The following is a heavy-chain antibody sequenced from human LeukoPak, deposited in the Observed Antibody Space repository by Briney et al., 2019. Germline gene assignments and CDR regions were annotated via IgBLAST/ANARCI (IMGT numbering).Heavy chain of an antibody. CDR1: GGSISSYY. D-gene: IGHD3-10*01. J-gene: IGHJ6*03. V-gene: IGHV4-4*07. CDR2: IYTSGST. CDR3: ARDNFMVRGVVRGLYYMDV. Sequence: SETLSLTCTVSGGSISSYYWSWIQQPPGKGLEWIGRIYTSGSTNYNPSLKSRVTMSVDTSKNQFSLKLSSVTAADTAVYYCARDNFMVRGVVRGLYYMDVWGKGTTVTVSS.